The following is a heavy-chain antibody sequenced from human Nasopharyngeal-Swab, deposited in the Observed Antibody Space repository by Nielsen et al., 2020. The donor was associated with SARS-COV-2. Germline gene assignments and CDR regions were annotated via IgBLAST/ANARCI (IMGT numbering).Heavy chain of an antibody. Sequence: GESLKISCAASGFTFSSFGMHWVRQAPGKGPEWVAFIAHDASNEYYGDSVKGRFSISRDSSKNTLYLQMDSLRSEDTAVYYCARDAPAHYGAFYWGRGTLVTVSS. J-gene: IGHJ4*02. CDR3: ARDAPAHYGAFY. CDR2: IAHDASNE. D-gene: IGHD4-17*01. CDR1: GFTFSSFG. V-gene: IGHV3-30*03.